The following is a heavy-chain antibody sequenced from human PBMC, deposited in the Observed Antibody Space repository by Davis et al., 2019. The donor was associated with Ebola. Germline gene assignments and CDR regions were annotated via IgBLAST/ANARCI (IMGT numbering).Heavy chain of an antibody. D-gene: IGHD6-13*01. V-gene: IGHV3-33*08. CDR2: IWYDGSNK. CDR3: ARDDDSSSWYISYYGMDV. CDR1: GFTFSSYG. J-gene: IGHJ6*02. Sequence: GESLKISCAASGFTFSSYGMHWVRQAPGKGLEWVVVIWYDGSNKYYADSVKGRFTISRDNSKNTLYLQMNSLRAEDTAVYHCARDDDSSSWYISYYGMDVWGQGTTVTVSS.